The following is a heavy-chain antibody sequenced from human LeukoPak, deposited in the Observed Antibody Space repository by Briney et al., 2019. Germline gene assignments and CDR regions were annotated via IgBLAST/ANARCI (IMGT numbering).Heavy chain of an antibody. D-gene: IGHD3-16*02. CDR1: AFTFSSYA. J-gene: IGHJ4*02. Sequence: PGGSLRLSCAASAFTFSSYAMSWLRQGPGKGLQWVAAISGGGDGTTYAESVKGRFSVSRDNSKNTLYLQMNSLRAEDTAVYFCANHVIDARVADQWGQGTLVTVSS. CDR3: ANHVIDARVADQ. CDR2: ISGGGDGT. V-gene: IGHV3-23*01.